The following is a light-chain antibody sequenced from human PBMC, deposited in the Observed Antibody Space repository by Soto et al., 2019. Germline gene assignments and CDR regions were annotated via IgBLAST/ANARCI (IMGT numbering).Light chain of an antibody. J-gene: IGLJ1*01. CDR2: EVS. CDR1: SSDVGGYNY. V-gene: IGLV2-8*01. CDR3: NSYAGSNHFYV. Sequence: QSALTQPPSASGSPGQSVTISCTGTSSDVGGYNYVSWYQQHPGKAPKLMIYEVSKRPSGVPDRFSGSKSGNTASLTVSGLKAEDEADYYCNSYAGSNHFYVFGTGTKLTVL.